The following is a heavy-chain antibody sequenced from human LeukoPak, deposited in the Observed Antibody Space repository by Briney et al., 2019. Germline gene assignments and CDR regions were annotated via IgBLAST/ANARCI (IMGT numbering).Heavy chain of an antibody. Sequence: TGGSLRLSCAASGFNFSSYNMNWVRQAPGKELEWVSSSSSSSSYKYYADSVKGRFTISRDNSKNTLYVQVNSLGTEDTAAYYCAKGSYYDSSGSFYFDYWGQGTLVTVSS. V-gene: IGHV3-21*04. CDR2: SSSSSSYK. J-gene: IGHJ4*02. CDR3: AKGSYYDSSGSFYFDY. CDR1: GFNFSSYN. D-gene: IGHD3-22*01.